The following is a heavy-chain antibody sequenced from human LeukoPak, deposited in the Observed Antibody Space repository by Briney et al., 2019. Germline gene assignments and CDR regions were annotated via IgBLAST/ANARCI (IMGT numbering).Heavy chain of an antibody. CDR1: GFTFSSYW. J-gene: IGHJ4*02. D-gene: IGHD3-10*01. CDR3: ARDRVGLLWFGEFTYYFDY. Sequence: PGGSLRLSCAASGFTFSSYWMSWVRQAPGKGLEWVANIKQDGSEKYYVDSVKGRFTISRDNAKNSLYLQMNSLRAEDTAVYYCARDRVGLLWFGEFTYYFDYWGQGTLVTVSS. CDR2: IKQDGSEK. V-gene: IGHV3-7*01.